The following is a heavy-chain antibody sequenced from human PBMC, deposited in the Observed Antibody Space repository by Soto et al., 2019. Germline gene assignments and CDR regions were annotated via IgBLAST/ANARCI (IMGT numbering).Heavy chain of an antibody. Sequence: SETLSLTCAVYGGSFSGYYWSWIRQPPGKGLEWIGEINHSGSTNYNPSLKSRVTISVDTSKNQFSLKLSSVTAADTAVYYCARGRYDSSRRPGLTFDYWGQATLVTVSS. J-gene: IGHJ4*02. D-gene: IGHD3-22*01. V-gene: IGHV4-34*01. CDR2: INHSGST. CDR1: GGSFSGYY. CDR3: ARGRYDSSRRPGLTFDY.